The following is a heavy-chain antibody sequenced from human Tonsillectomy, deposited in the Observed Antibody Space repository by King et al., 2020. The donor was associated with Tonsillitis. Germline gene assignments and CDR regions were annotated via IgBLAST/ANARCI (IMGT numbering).Heavy chain of an antibody. J-gene: IGHJ4*02. CDR1: GGSVSFSSTY. V-gene: IGHV4-39*01. D-gene: IGHD1-26*01. CDR3: ARHGSATYDY. CDR2: IYYSGNS. Sequence: QLQESGPGLVKPSETLSLTCTVSGGSVSFSSTYWGWIRQSPGKGLEWIGSIYYSGNSYYNPSLKSRATISVDTSKNQFSLKLSSVTAADTAVYYCARHGSATYDYWGQGTLVTVSS.